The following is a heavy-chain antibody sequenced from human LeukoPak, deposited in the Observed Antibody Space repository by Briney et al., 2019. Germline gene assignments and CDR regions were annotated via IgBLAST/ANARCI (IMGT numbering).Heavy chain of an antibody. CDR3: ATGRDGYNSEYFQH. J-gene: IGHJ1*01. Sequence: ASVEVFCKASGYTFTRYLMHWVRQAPGQGLEWMGIINPSGGSTNYPQKFQGRVTMTRDTSTSTVYMELSSLRSEDTAVYFCATGRDGYNSEYFQHWGQGTLVTVSS. CDR1: GYTFTRYL. CDR2: INPSGGST. D-gene: IGHD5-24*01. V-gene: IGHV1-46*01.